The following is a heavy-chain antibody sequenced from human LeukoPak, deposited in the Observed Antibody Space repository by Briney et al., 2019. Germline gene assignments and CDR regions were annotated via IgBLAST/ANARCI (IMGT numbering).Heavy chain of an antibody. V-gene: IGHV3-30-3*01. D-gene: IGHD2-15*01. J-gene: IGHJ4*02. CDR2: ISYDGSNK. CDR1: GFTFSSYA. Sequence: GGSLRLSCAASGFTFSSYAMHWVRQAPGKGLEWVAVISYDGSNKYYADSVKGRFTISRDNSKNTLYLQMNSLRAEDTAVYYCAKVIDVAGPADYWGQGTLVTVSS. CDR3: AKVIDVAGPADY.